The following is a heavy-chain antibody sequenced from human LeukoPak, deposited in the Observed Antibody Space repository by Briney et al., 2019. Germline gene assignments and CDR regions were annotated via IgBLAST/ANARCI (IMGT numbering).Heavy chain of an antibody. CDR3: VKVGLVGATQTSYFDC. D-gene: IGHD1-26*01. CDR1: GFSFSSYG. Sequence: GGSLRLSCSASGFSFSSYGMHWVRQAPGKGLQFVSAISSNGDSTNYADAVKGRFTISRDNSKNTLYLQMSTLRAEDTAVYYCVKVGLVGATQTSYFDCWGQGTLVTVSS. J-gene: IGHJ4*02. V-gene: IGHV3-64D*06. CDR2: ISSNGDST.